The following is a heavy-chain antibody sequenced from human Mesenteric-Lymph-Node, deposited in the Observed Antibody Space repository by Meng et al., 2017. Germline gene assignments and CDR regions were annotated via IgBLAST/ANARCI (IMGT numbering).Heavy chain of an antibody. V-gene: IGHV1-18*01. CDR2: INAYNGNT. J-gene: IGHJ6*02. CDR1: GYTFSSYG. CDR3: ARDGQWELPYYYYVMDV. D-gene: IGHD1-26*01. Sequence: ASVKVSCKASGYTFSSYGISWVRQSPGQGLEWMGWINAYNGNTKYAQKLQGRVTMTTDTSASTASMELRSLRSDDTAVYYCARDGQWELPYYYYVMDVWGQGTTVTVSS.